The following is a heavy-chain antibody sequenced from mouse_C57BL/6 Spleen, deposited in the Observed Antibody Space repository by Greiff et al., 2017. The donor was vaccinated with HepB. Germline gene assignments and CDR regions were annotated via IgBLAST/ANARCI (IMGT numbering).Heavy chain of an antibody. CDR3: TGDYGSSFAY. CDR2: IRLKSENYAT. D-gene: IGHD1-1*01. V-gene: IGHV6-3*01. Sequence: EVQLQESGGGLVQPGGFMKLSCVASGFTFSNYWMNWVRQSPEKGLEWVGQIRLKSENYATHYAESVKGRFTISRDDSKSSVYLQMNNLRAEDTGIYYCTGDYGSSFAYWGQGTLVTVSA. J-gene: IGHJ3*01. CDR1: GFTFSNYW.